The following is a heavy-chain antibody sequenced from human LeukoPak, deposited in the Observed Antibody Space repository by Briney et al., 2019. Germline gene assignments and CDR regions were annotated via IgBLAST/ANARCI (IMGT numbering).Heavy chain of an antibody. D-gene: IGHD5-12*01. V-gene: IGHV3-30*18. CDR1: GFTVSSNY. CDR2: ISYDGSNK. J-gene: IGHJ4*02. CDR3: AKDLAATIMGFDY. Sequence: GGSLRLSCAASGFTVSSNYMSWVRQAPGKGLEWVAVISYDGSNKYYADSVKGRFTISRDNSKNTLYLQMNSLRAEDTAVYYCAKDLAATIMGFDYWGQGTLVTVSS.